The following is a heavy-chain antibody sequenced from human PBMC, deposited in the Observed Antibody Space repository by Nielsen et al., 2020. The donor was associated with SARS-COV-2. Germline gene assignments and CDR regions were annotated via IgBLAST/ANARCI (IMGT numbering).Heavy chain of an antibody. J-gene: IGHJ6*02. Sequence: GESLKISCKGSGYSFTSYWISWVRQMPGKGLEWMGRIDPSDSYTNYSPSFQGHATISADKSISTAYLQWSSLKASDTAMYYCALWFGELLPGMDVWGQGTTVTVSS. CDR1: GYSFTSYW. V-gene: IGHV5-10-1*01. D-gene: IGHD3-10*01. CDR3: ALWFGELLPGMDV. CDR2: IDPSDSYT.